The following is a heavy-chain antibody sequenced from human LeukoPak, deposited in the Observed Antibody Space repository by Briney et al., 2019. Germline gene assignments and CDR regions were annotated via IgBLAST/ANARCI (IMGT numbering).Heavy chain of an antibody. CDR1: GFTFSSYA. CDR2: IRSKANSYAT. V-gene: IGHV3-73*01. D-gene: IGHD4-23*01. J-gene: IGHJ3*02. CDR3: TSGFDYGGHDAFDI. Sequence: PGGSPRLSCAASGFTFSSYAMHWVRQAPGKGLEWVGRIRSKANSYATAYAASVKGRFTISRDDSKNTAYLQMNSLKTEDTAVYYCTSGFDYGGHDAFDIWGQGTMVTVSS.